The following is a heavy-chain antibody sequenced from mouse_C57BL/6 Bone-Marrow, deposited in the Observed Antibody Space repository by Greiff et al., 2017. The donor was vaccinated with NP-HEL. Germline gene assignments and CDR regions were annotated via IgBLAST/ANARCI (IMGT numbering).Heavy chain of an antibody. CDR3: ASENYYGSSYDWYFDV. Sequence: EVHLVESGGGLVKPGGSLKLSCAASGFTFSSYAMSWVRQTPEKRLEWVATISDGGSYTYYPDNVKGRFTISRDNAKNNLYLQMSHLKSEDTAMYYCASENYYGSSYDWYFDVWGTGTTVTVSS. J-gene: IGHJ1*03. V-gene: IGHV5-4*01. CDR2: ISDGGSYT. CDR1: GFTFSSYA. D-gene: IGHD1-1*01.